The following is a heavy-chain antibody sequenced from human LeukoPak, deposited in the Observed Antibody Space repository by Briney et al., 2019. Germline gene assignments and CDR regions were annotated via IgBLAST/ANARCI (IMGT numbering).Heavy chain of an antibody. CDR3: ARDQGVPAAIWKSGFYYYYGMDV. CDR1: GLTFSSYG. J-gene: IGHJ6*02. V-gene: IGHV3-33*01. Sequence: GGSLRLSCAASGLTFSSYGMRWVRQAPGKGLEWVAVIWYDGSNKYYADSVKGRFTISRDNSKNTLYLQMNSLRAEDTAVYYCARDQGVPAAIWKSGFYYYYGMDVWGQGTTVTVSS. CDR2: IWYDGSNK. D-gene: IGHD2-2*02.